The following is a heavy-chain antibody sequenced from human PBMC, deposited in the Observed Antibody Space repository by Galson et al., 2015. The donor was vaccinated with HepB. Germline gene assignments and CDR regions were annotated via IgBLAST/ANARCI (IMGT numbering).Heavy chain of an antibody. CDR1: GFIFNTYA. D-gene: IGHD5-18*01. V-gene: IGHV3-23*01. CDR2: ISGNGGST. J-gene: IGHJ4*02. Sequence: SLRLSCAASGFIFNTYAMSWVRQGPGKGLEWVSIISGNGGSTYYADSVKGRFTFSRDNSKNTLYLQMNSLRVEDTAVYYCAKAGGYSAIGSFYFVGWGQGTPVTVSS. CDR3: AKAGGYSAIGSFYFVG.